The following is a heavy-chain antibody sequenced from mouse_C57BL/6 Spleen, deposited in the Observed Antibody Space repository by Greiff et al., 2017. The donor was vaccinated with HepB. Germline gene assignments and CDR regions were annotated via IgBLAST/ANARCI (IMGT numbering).Heavy chain of an antibody. D-gene: IGHD4-1*01. CDR2: IDPETGGT. Sequence: QVQLKESGAELVRPGASVTLSCKASGYTFTDYEMHWVKQTPVHGLEWIGAIDPETGGTAYNQKFKGKAILTADKSSSTAYMELRSLTSEDSAVYYCTRARILGAYFDVWGTGTTVTVSS. CDR3: TRARILGAYFDV. J-gene: IGHJ1*03. CDR1: GYTFTDYE. V-gene: IGHV1-15*01.